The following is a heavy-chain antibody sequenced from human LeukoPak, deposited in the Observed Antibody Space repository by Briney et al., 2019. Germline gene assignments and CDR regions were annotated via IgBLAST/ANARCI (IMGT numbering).Heavy chain of an antibody. D-gene: IGHD6-13*01. CDR3: AKNIIAAAGMMDY. CDR1: GFTFSSYA. CDR2: ISGSGGDT. V-gene: IGHV3-23*01. J-gene: IGHJ4*02. Sequence: GGSLRLSCATSGFTFSSYAMSWVRQAPGKGLEWVSVISGSGGDTYYADSVKGRFTISRDNSKNTLYLQMNTLRAEDTAVYYCAKNIIAAAGMMDYWGQGTLVTVSS.